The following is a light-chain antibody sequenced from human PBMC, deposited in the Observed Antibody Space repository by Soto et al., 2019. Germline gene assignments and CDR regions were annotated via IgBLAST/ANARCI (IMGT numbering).Light chain of an antibody. Sequence: QSVLTQPPSASGTPGQRVTISCSGSSSNIGSNAVNWYQQLPGTAPKLLIYSNNQRPSGVPDRFSDSKSGTSASLAISGLQSEDEADYYCAAWDDSLNGYVFXTGTKVTVL. CDR1: SSNIGSNA. CDR2: SNN. J-gene: IGLJ1*01. CDR3: AAWDDSLNGYV. V-gene: IGLV1-44*01.